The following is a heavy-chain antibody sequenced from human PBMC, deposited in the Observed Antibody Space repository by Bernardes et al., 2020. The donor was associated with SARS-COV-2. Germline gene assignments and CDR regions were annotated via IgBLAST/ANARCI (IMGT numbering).Heavy chain of an antibody. D-gene: IGHD2-2*01. J-gene: IGHJ5*02. CDR1: GYSFTSYW. V-gene: IGHV5-51*01. CDR2: IYPGDSDT. Sequence: SMKISCKGSGYSFTSYWIGWVRQMPGKGLEWMGIIYPGDSDTRYSPSFQGQVTISADKSISTAYLQWSSLKASDTAMYYCARGGLYCSSTSCYAGWFDPWGQGTLVTVSS. CDR3: ARGGLYCSSTSCYAGWFDP.